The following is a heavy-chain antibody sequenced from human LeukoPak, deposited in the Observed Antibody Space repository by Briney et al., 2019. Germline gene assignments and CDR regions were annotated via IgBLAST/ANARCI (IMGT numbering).Heavy chain of an antibody. V-gene: IGHV3-23*01. CDR3: AKVLRGVVVAYFDF. CDR2: ISGSGDRT. Sequence: GGSLRLSCAASGFSLSSYGMRLVRQAPGKGLEWVSAISGSGDRTYYADPVKGRFIISRDTSKNTRFLQMNSLRAEDTAVYCCAKVLRGVVVAYFDFWGQGTVVSVSS. J-gene: IGHJ4*02. CDR1: GFSLSSYG. D-gene: IGHD3-10*01.